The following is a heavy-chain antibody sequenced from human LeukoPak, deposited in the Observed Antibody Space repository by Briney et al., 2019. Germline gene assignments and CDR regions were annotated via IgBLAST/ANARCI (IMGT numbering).Heavy chain of an antibody. D-gene: IGHD4-23*01. Sequence: SETLSLTCAVYGGSFSGYYWSWIRQPPGKGLEWIGEINHSGNTNYNPSLKSRVTISVDTSKNQFSLKLSSVTAADTAVYYCARDVRGGSYYYYMDVWGKGTTVTVSS. CDR2: INHSGNT. CDR1: GGSFSGYY. CDR3: ARDVRGGSYYYYMDV. J-gene: IGHJ6*03. V-gene: IGHV4-34*01.